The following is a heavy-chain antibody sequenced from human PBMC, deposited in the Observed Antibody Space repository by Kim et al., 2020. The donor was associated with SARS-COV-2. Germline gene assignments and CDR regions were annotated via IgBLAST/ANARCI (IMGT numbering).Heavy chain of an antibody. J-gene: IGHJ3*02. CDR3: ARGGLALNYDILTGTDAFDI. Sequence: ASVKVSCKASGYTFTSYYMHWVRQAPGQGLEWMGIINPSGGSTSYAQKFQGRVTMTRDTSTSTVYMELSSLRSEDTAVYYCARGGLALNYDILTGTDAFDIWGQGTMVTVSS. D-gene: IGHD3-9*01. CDR2: INPSGGST. CDR1: GYTFTSYY. V-gene: IGHV1-46*01.